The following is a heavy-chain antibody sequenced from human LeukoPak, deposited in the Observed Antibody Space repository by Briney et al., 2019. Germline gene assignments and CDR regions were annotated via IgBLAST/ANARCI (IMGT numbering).Heavy chain of an antibody. Sequence: GGSLRLSCAVSGVPFSDFAMSWVRQAPGKGLEWVANIKQAGSEKYNVASVKGRFTISRTNAKNSLYLQMNSLRAEDTAVYCCARVPHGLDWFDPWGQGTLVTVSS. J-gene: IGHJ5*02. CDR2: IKQAGSEK. D-gene: IGHD5-24*01. V-gene: IGHV3-7*01. CDR1: GVPFSDFA. CDR3: ARVPHGLDWFDP.